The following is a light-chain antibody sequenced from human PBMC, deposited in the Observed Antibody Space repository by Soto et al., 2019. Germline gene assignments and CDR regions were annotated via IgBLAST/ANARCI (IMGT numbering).Light chain of an antibody. CDR1: SSDVGGYNY. V-gene: IGLV2-14*01. Sequence: QSALTQPASVSGSPGQSITISCTGTSSDVGGYNYVSGYQQHPGKAPKLMIYDVSNRPSGVSNRFSGSKSGNTASLTISGLQAEDEADYYCSSYTSSSSPNVFGTGTKLTVL. CDR2: DVS. J-gene: IGLJ1*01. CDR3: SSYTSSSSPNV.